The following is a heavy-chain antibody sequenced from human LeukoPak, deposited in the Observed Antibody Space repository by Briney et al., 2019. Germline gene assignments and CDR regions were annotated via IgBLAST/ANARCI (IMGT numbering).Heavy chain of an antibody. CDR1: GDSISSYY. V-gene: IGHV4-59*01. J-gene: IGHJ4*02. CDR2: IYYSGST. Sequence: SETLSLTCTVSGDSISSYYWSWIRQPPGKGLEWIGYIYYSGSTKYNPSLKSRVTISVDSSKNQFFLKLSSVTAADTAVYYCARAAPPERYFDYYFDYWGQGTLVTVSS. D-gene: IGHD3-9*01. CDR3: ARAAPPERYFDYYFDY.